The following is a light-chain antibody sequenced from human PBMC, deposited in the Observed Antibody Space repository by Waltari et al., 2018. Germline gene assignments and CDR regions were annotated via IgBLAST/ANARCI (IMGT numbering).Light chain of an antibody. CDR2: GAS. J-gene: IGKJ1*01. CDR1: QSVKNN. Sequence: EIVMTQSPATLSVSAGERATLSCRASQSVKNNLVWYQQKPGQAPRLLIYGASTRVTGIPARFSGSGSGTEFTLTISSLQSEDFAVYSCQQYNNWPPWTFGQGTKVEIK. V-gene: IGKV3-15*01. CDR3: QQYNNWPPWT.